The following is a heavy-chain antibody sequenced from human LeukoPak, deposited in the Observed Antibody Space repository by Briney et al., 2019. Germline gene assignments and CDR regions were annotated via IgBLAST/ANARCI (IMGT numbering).Heavy chain of an antibody. Sequence: PVKVSCKASGGTFSSYAISWVRQAPGQGLEWMGGIIPIFGTANYAQKFQGRVTITTDESASTAYMELSSLRSEDTAVYYCASRGGSYGPDAFDIWGQGTMVTVSS. CDR2: IIPIFGTA. V-gene: IGHV1-69*05. D-gene: IGHD1-26*01. J-gene: IGHJ3*02. CDR3: ASRGGSYGPDAFDI. CDR1: GGTFSSYA.